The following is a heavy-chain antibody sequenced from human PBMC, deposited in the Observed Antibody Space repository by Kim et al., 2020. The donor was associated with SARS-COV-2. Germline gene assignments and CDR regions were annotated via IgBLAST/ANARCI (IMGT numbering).Heavy chain of an antibody. Sequence: SETLSLTCTVSGGSISSSSYYWGWIRQPPGKGLEWIGSIYYSGSTYYNPSLKSRVTISVDTSKNQFSLKLSSVTAADTAVYYCARRLAAAGMTTDYWGQGTLVTVYS. V-gene: IGHV4-39*01. CDR3: ARRLAAAGMTTDY. J-gene: IGHJ4*02. CDR2: IYYSGST. D-gene: IGHD6-13*01. CDR1: GGSISSSSYY.